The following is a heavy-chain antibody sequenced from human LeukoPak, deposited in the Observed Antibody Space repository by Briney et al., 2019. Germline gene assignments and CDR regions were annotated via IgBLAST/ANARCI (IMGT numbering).Heavy chain of an antibody. CDR2: IYYSGNT. CDR1: GGSISSGDYY. D-gene: IGHD3-10*01. CDR3: ARDLLLSSVFDP. Sequence: SDTLSLTCTVSGGSISSGDYYWGWIRQPPGKGLEWIGSIYYSGNTYYNPSLKSRVTISVDTSKNQFSLKLSSVTAADTAVYYCARDLLLSSVFDPWGQGTLVTVSS. J-gene: IGHJ5*02. V-gene: IGHV4-39*07.